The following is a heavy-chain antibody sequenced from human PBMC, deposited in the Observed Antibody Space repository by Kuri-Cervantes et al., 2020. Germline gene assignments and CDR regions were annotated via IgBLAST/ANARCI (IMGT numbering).Heavy chain of an antibody. J-gene: IGHJ5*01. CDR3: ARAPGYSSSWYGY. D-gene: IGHD6-13*01. CDR1: GFTFSSYA. CDR2: ISYDGSNK. Sequence: GESLKISCEASGFTFSSYAMHWVRQAPGKGLEWVAVISYDGSNKYYADSVKGRFTISRDNSKNTLYLQMSSLRAEDTAAYYCARAPGYSSSWYGYWGHGTLVTVSS. V-gene: IGHV3-30-3*01.